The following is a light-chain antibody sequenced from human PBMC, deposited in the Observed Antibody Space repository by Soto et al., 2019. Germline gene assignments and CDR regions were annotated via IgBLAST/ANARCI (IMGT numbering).Light chain of an antibody. CDR2: AAS. Sequence: IQLTQSPSSLSASVGDRVTISCRASQDISTHLAWFAQKPGRAPQLLIYAASTLHSGVPSRFSGSGSGTDFTLTISSLQPEDFATYYCQHLNTYPLTFGPGTRLEIK. CDR3: QHLNTYPLT. J-gene: IGKJ5*01. CDR1: QDISTH. V-gene: IGKV1-9*01.